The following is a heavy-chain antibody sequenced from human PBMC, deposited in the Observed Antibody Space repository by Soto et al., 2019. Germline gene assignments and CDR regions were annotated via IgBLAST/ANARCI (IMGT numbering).Heavy chain of an antibody. D-gene: IGHD6-13*01. CDR1: GGSISSSSSY. CDR3: ATTRGIAVGGSFDY. V-gene: IGHV4-39*01. J-gene: IGHJ4*02. Sequence: QLQLQESGPGLVKPSETLSVTCTVSGGSISSSSSYWGWIRKPPGKGLEWIGTIYSGSTYYNPSLKSRVTISVDTSKNQFSLKLSSVSDADTAIYFCATTRGIAVGGSFDYWGQGTLVTVSS. CDR2: IYSGST.